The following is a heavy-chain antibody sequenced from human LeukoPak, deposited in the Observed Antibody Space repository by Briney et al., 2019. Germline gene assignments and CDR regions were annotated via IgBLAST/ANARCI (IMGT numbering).Heavy chain of an antibody. CDR1: GGSISSSSHY. CDR3: ARRGASSAEEY. V-gene: IGHV4-39*01. D-gene: IGHD1-26*01. Sequence: SETLSLTCTVSGGSISSSSHYWGWIRQPPGKGLEWIGSIYYSGSTYYKPSRESRVTISEDTSKNQFSLKVSSVTAADTAVYYCARRGASSAEEYWGQGTLVIVSS. CDR2: IYYSGST. J-gene: IGHJ4*02.